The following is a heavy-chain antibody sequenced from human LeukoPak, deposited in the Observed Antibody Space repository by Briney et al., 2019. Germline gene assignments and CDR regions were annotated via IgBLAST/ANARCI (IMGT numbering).Heavy chain of an antibody. J-gene: IGHJ4*02. Sequence: PSETLSLTRTVSGGSISSSSYYWGWIRQPPGKGLEWIGSIYYSGSTYYNPSLKSRVTISVDTSKNQFSLNLNSVTAADTAVYFCAGDEGSAYPFDYWGQGTLVTVSS. CDR1: GGSISSSSYY. D-gene: IGHD3-22*01. V-gene: IGHV4-39*07. CDR2: IYYSGST. CDR3: AGDEGSAYPFDY.